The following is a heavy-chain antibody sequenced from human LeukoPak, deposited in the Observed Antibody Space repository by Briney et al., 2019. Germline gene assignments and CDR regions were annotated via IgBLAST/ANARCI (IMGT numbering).Heavy chain of an antibody. CDR1: GYTFTSYG. Sequence: VASVKVSCKASGYTFTSYGISWVRQAPGQGLEWMGWINPNSGGTNYAQKFQGRVTMTRDTSISTAYMELSRLRSDDTAVYYCARVLRQQLVLDPWGQGTLVTVSS. CDR2: INPNSGGT. V-gene: IGHV1-2*02. D-gene: IGHD6-13*01. J-gene: IGHJ5*02. CDR3: ARVLRQQLVLDP.